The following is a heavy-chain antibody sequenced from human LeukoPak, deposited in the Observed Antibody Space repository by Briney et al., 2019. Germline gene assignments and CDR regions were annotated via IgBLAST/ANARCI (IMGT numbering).Heavy chain of an antibody. CDR1: GFTFDDYA. CDR2: ISWSSGSI. Sequence: GGSLRLSCAASGFTFDDYAMHWVRQAPGKGLEWVSGISWSSGSIGYADSVKGRFTISRDNAKNSLYLQMNSLGAEDTALYYCAKDIAAAGDFDYWGQGTLVTVSS. V-gene: IGHV3-9*01. J-gene: IGHJ4*02. CDR3: AKDIAAAGDFDY. D-gene: IGHD6-13*01.